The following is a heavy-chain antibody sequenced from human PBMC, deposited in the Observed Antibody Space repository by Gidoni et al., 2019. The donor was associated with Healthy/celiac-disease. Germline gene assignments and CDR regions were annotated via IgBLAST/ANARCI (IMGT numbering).Heavy chain of an antibody. Sequence: QVQLQESGPGLVKPSQTLSLTCTVSAGSIISGGSYWSWIRQHPGKGLEWIGYIYYSGSTYYNPSLKSRVTISVDTSKNQFSLKLSSVTAADTAVYYCARTEVGIAAAGDDYFDYWGQGTLVTVSS. D-gene: IGHD6-13*01. J-gene: IGHJ4*02. CDR2: IYYSGST. V-gene: IGHV4-31*03. CDR1: AGSIISGGSY. CDR3: ARTEVGIAAAGDDYFDY.